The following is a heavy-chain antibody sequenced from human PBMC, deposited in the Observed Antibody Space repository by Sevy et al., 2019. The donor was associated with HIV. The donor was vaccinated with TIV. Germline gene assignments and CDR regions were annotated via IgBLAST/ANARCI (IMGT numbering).Heavy chain of an antibody. J-gene: IGHJ5*02. V-gene: IGHV3-30*04. CDR2: ISYDGINK. Sequence: GGSLRLSCAASGFIFSSYSMYWVRQAPGKGLEWVAVISYDGINKFYADSVRGRFTISRDDNAKNTGYLQMNSLRVDDTGIYYCARDAAEGPYGSSWYSNWLDPWGQGTLVTVSS. D-gene: IGHD6-13*01. CDR1: GFIFSSYS. CDR3: ARDAAEGPYGSSWYSNWLDP.